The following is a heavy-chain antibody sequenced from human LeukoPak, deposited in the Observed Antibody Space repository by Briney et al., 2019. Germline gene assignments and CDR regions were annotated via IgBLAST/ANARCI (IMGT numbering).Heavy chain of an antibody. V-gene: IGHV4-59*01. CDR2: IYYSGST. Sequence: SETLSLTCTVSGGSISSYYWSWIRQPPGKGLEWIGYIYYSGSTNYNPSLKSRVTISVDTSKNQFSLKLSSVTAADTAVYYCARDHGTPPYNWLDPWGQGTLVTVSS. D-gene: IGHD1-1*01. CDR3: ARDHGTPPYNWLDP. CDR1: GGSISSYY. J-gene: IGHJ5*02.